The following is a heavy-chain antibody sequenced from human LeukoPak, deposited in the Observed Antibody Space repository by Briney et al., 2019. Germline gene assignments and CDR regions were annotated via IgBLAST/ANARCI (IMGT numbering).Heavy chain of an antibody. CDR1: GFTFSTYW. V-gene: IGHV3-7*01. J-gene: IGHJ4*02. D-gene: IGHD1-7*01. CDR3: ARDSITGTTKDY. Sequence: GGSLRLSCAASGFTFSTYWMSWVRQAPGRGLEWVANIKEDGSEKYYVDSVKGRFTISRDNAKNSLYLQMNSLRAEDTAVYYCARDSITGTTKDYWGQGTLVTVSS. CDR2: IKEDGSEK.